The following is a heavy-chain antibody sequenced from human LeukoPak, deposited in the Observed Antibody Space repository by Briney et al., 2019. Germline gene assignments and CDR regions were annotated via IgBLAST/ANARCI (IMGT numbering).Heavy chain of an antibody. J-gene: IGHJ3*02. CDR1: GFIVSANY. Sequence: GGSLRLSCAPSGFIVSANYMSWVRQAPGKGLEWVSSISSSSSYIYYADSVKGRFTISRDNAKNSLYLQMNSLRAEDTAVYYCAREGPTSDAFDIWGQGTMVTVSS. CDR3: AREGPTSDAFDI. CDR2: ISSSSSYI. V-gene: IGHV3-21*01.